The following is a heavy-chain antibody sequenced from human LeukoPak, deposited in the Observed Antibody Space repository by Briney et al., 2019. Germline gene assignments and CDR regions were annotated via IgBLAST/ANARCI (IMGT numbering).Heavy chain of an antibody. CDR2: IYYSGST. CDR3: ARDVGSSGWYGGFTVA. J-gene: IGHJ5*02. Sequence: PSETLSLTCTVSGGSLSSGDYYWSWIRQPPGEGLEWIGYIYYSGSTYYNPSLKSRVTISVDTSKNQFSLKLSSVTAADTAVYYCARDVGSSGWYGGFTVAWGQGTLVTVSS. CDR1: GGSLSSGDYY. D-gene: IGHD6-19*01. V-gene: IGHV4-30-4*08.